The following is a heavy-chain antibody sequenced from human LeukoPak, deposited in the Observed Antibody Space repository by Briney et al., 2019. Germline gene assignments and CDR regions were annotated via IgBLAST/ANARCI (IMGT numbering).Heavy chain of an antibody. J-gene: IGHJ5*02. CDR1: GFTFSSYS. CDR3: ARDPPYSSSFSSVWCEP. D-gene: IGHD6-13*01. Sequence: GGSLRLSCAASGFTFSSYSMNWVRQAPGKGLEWVSSISSSNSYIYYADSLNGRLTISRDNANNALYLQMNSQRAEDTAVYYCARDPPYSSSFSSVWCEPWGRGTLVSVPS. V-gene: IGHV3-21*01. CDR2: ISSSNSYI.